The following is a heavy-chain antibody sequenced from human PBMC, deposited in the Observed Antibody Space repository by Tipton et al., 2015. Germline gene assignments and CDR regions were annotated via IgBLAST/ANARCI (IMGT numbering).Heavy chain of an antibody. V-gene: IGHV3-33*06. Sequence: SLRLSCAASGFTFSRYGMHWVRQAPGKGLEWVATIWYDGSSRYEADSVGGRFTISRDNSRNTLYLQMNSLGAEDTGVYYCAKDSTPVVWGLTMYGMDVWGQGTTVTVSS. CDR3: AKDSTPVVWGLTMYGMDV. CDR2: IWYDGSSR. J-gene: IGHJ6*02. CDR1: GFTFSRYG. D-gene: IGHD3-10*01.